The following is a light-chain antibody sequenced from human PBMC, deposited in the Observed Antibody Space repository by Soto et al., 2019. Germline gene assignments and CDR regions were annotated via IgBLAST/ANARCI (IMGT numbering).Light chain of an antibody. CDR2: GAS. J-gene: IGKJ2*01. V-gene: IGKV3-20*01. CDR1: QSVSSSY. CDR3: QQYGSSPRDT. Sequence: EIVLTQSPGTLSLSPGERATLSCRASQSVSSSYLAWYQQKPGQAPRLLIYGASSRATGIPDRFSGSVSGTDFTLTISRLEPEDFAVYYCQQYGSSPRDTFGQGTKLEIK.